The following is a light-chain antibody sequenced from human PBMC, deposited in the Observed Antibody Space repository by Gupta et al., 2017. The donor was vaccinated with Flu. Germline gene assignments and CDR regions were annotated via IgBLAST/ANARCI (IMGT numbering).Light chain of an antibody. CDR2: DAS. J-gene: IGKJ4*01. CDR3: QQRSNGPPSLT. V-gene: IGKV3-11*01. CDR1: QSVGSY. Sequence: EVVLTQSPATLSLSPGDRATLSCRASQSVGSYLAWYQQKPGQAPRFLIYDASNRATGIKARFSGSGSGTDFTLTISSREPEDSAVYYCQQRSNGPPSLTFGGGTKVEIK.